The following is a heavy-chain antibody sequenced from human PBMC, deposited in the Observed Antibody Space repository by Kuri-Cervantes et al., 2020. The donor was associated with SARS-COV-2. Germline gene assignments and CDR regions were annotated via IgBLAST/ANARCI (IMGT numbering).Heavy chain of an antibody. CDR1: GGSISSYY. J-gene: IGHJ6*03. CDR3: ARLTVYYGSGSYLSDYYYYYYMDV. CDR2: IYYSGST. Sequence: SETLSLTCTVSGGSISSYYWSWIRQPPGKGLEWIGYIYYSGSTNYNPSLKSRVTISVDTSKNQFSLKLSSVTAADTAVYYCARLTVYYGSGSYLSDYYYYYYMDVWGKGTTVTVS. V-gene: IGHV4-59*08. D-gene: IGHD3-10*01.